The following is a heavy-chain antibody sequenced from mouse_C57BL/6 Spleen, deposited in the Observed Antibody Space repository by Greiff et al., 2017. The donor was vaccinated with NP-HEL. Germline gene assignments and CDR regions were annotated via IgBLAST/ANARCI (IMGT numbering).Heavy chain of an antibody. CDR3: AQAITTVVATGAMDY. CDR2: INPSTGGT. D-gene: IGHD1-1*01. J-gene: IGHJ4*01. V-gene: IGHV1-42*01. CDR1: GYSFTGYY. Sequence: VQLKESGPELVKPGASVKISCKASGYSFTGYYMNWVKQSPEKSLEWIGEINPSTGGTTYNQKFKAKATLTVDKSSSTAYMQLKSLTSEDSAVYYCAQAITTVVATGAMDYWGQGTSVTVSS.